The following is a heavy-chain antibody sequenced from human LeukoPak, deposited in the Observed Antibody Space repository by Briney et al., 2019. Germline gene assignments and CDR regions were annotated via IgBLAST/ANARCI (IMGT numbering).Heavy chain of an antibody. CDR2: INSDGRST. CDR3: AHTVWSGNYFDY. V-gene: IGHV3-74*01. CDR1: GFTFSTSW. D-gene: IGHD3-3*01. Sequence: GGSLRLSCAASGFTFSTSWMHWVRQVPGKGLVWVSRINSDGRSTDYADSVKGRFTISRDNTKNTLYLQMNSLRVDDTAMYYCAHTVWSGNYFDYWGQGTLVTVSS. J-gene: IGHJ4*02.